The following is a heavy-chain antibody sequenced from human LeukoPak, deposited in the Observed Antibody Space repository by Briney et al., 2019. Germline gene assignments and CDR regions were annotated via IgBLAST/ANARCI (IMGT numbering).Heavy chain of an antibody. CDR2: ISAYNGNT. J-gene: IGHJ4*02. CDR3: ARDRRDFSNFYYFDY. CDR1: GYTFTSYG. D-gene: IGHD5-24*01. Sequence: ASVKVSCKASGYTFTSYGISWVRQAPGQGLEWMGWISAYNGNTNYAQKLQGRVTMTRDMSTTTVYMELSSLRFDDTAVYYCARDRRDFSNFYYFDYWGQGTLVTVSS. V-gene: IGHV1-18*01.